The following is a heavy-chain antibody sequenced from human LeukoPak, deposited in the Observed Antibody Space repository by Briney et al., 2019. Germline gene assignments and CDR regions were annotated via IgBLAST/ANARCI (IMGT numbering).Heavy chain of an antibody. V-gene: IGHV5-51*01. Sequence: GESLKISCKASGYSFTSYWIGWVRQMPGKGLEWMGIIYPGDSDTRYSPSFQGQVTISADKSISTAYLQWSSLKASDTAMYYCARRSIAARRGFDYWGQGTLVTVSS. CDR1: GYSFTSYW. CDR3: ARRSIAARRGFDY. CDR2: IYPGDSDT. J-gene: IGHJ4*02. D-gene: IGHD6-6*01.